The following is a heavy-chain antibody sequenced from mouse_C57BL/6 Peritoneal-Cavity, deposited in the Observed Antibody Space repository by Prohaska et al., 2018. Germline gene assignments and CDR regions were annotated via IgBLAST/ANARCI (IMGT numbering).Heavy chain of an antibody. V-gene: IGHV7-3*01. CDR1: GFTFTDYY. J-gene: IGHJ2*01. Sequence: EVKLVESGGGLVQPGGSLSLSCAASGFTFTDYYMSWVRQPPGKALDWLGFIGNKANGYTTEYSASVKGRFTISRDNSQSSLYVQRNALRAEDIATYYCARDADYWGQGTTLTVSS. CDR3: ARDADY. CDR2: IGNKANGYTT.